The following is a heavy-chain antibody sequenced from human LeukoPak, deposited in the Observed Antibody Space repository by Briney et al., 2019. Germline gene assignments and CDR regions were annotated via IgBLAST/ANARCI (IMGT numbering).Heavy chain of an antibody. CDR3: ATSPRSLWQLVSHFFDY. V-gene: IGHV1-24*01. Sequence: GASVKVSCKVSGYTLTELSMHWVRQAPGKGLEWMGGFDPEDGETIYAQKFQGRVTMTEDTSTDTAYMELSSLRSEDTAVYYCATSPRSLWQLVSHFFDYWGQGTLVTVSS. CDR1: GYTLTELS. J-gene: IGHJ4*02. D-gene: IGHD6-13*01. CDR2: FDPEDGET.